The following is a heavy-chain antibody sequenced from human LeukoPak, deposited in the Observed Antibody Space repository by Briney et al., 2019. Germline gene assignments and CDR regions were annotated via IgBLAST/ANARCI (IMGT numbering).Heavy chain of an antibody. CDR2: ITGDGGST. V-gene: IGHV3-43*02. CDR1: GFNFDEYA. D-gene: IGHD3-10*01. Sequence: RGSLKLSCAASGFNFDEYAMHWVRQVPGKGLEWVSLITGDGGSTYSVDSVKGRFTISRDNSKNSLYLQMNSLRSEDTALYYCVKDGEEPEYFDYWGQGTLASVSS. J-gene: IGHJ4*02. CDR3: VKDGEEPEYFDY.